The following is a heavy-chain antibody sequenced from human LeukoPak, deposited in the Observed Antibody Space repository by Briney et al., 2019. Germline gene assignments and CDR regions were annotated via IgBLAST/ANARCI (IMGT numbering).Heavy chain of an antibody. CDR3: ARVMEQQLADNWFDP. Sequence: ASVKVSCKASGYTFTSYYMHWVRQAPGQGLEWMGIINPSGGSTSYAQKFQGRVTMTRDTSMSTVYMELSSLRSEDTAVYYCARVMEQQLADNWFDPWGQGTLVTVSS. CDR2: INPSGGST. J-gene: IGHJ5*02. V-gene: IGHV1-46*01. CDR1: GYTFTSYY. D-gene: IGHD6-13*01.